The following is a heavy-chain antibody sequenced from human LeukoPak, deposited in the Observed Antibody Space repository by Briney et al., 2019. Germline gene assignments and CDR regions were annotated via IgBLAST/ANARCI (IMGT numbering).Heavy chain of an antibody. CDR3: ARGLRYFYDSTSQTPFDY. J-gene: IGHJ4*02. Sequence: SQTLSLTCTVSGASVSSGGYFWSWIRQHPGKGLEWIAYIFYSGSTYYNPSLKNRVTISLDTSKNHFSLRLSSVTAADTAMYYCARGLRYFYDSTSQTPFDYWGQGTLVTVSS. CDR2: IFYSGST. V-gene: IGHV4-31*03. D-gene: IGHD3-22*01. CDR1: GASVSSGGYF.